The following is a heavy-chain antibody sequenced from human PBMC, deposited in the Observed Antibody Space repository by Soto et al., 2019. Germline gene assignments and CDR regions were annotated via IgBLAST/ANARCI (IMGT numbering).Heavy chain of an antibody. J-gene: IGHJ1*01. CDR3: ERGVVGASTGFQN. CDR1: GGSISSFH. D-gene: IGHD1-26*01. V-gene: IGHV4-59*01. Sequence: PSETLSLTCTVSGGSISSFHWSRIRQPPGKGLEWIGFISNSGSTNYNPSLKSRVTISLDTSKNQFSLKLSSVSAADKAVYYCERGVVGASTGFQNWGQGTLVTVSS. CDR2: ISNSGST.